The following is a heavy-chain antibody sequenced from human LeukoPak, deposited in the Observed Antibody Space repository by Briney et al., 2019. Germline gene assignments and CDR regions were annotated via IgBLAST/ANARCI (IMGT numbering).Heavy chain of an antibody. V-gene: IGHV1-69*01. CDR3: AREECSGGSCYFDY. CDR1: GGTFSSYD. D-gene: IGHD2-15*01. CDR2: NIPIFGTA. J-gene: IGHJ4*02. Sequence: SVKFLCKASGGTFSSYDISWVRQAPGQGLEWMVGNIPIFGTANYAQKFQSRVTITADDSTTTGYMELSSLRSEDTAVYYCAREECSGGSCYFDYWGQGTLVTVSS.